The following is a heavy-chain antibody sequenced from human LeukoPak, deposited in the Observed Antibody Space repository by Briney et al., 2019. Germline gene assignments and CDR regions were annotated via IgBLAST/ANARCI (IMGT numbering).Heavy chain of an antibody. CDR3: ASAIVVVPAAMGYWFDP. V-gene: IGHV4-59*12. Sequence: SETLSLTCSVSGYSITNYYWSWVRQPPGKGLEWIGYIYFSGSTKYNPSLKSRVTISVDTSKNQFSLKLSSVTAADTAVYYCASAIVVVPAAMGYWFDPWGQGTLVTVSS. J-gene: IGHJ5*02. D-gene: IGHD2-2*01. CDR1: GYSITNYY. CDR2: IYFSGST.